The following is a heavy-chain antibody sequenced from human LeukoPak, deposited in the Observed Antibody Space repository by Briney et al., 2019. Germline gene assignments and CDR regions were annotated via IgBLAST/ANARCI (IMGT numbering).Heavy chain of an antibody. CDR1: GGTFSSYT. Sequence: SVKVSCKASGGTFSSYTISWVRQAPGQGLEWMGRIIPILGIANYAQKFQGRVTITADKSTSTAYMELSSLRSEDTAVYYCARAGHNHYFDYWGQGTLVTVSS. J-gene: IGHJ4*02. D-gene: IGHD1-1*01. CDR2: IIPILGIA. V-gene: IGHV1-69*02. CDR3: ARAGHNHYFDY.